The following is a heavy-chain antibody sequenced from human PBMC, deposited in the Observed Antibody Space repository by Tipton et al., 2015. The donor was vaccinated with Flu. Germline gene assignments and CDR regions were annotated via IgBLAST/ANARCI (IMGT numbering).Heavy chain of an antibody. V-gene: IGHV3-7*01. CDR2: INQDGSEK. CDR1: GFTFSNYV. D-gene: IGHD3-22*01. CDR3: AREDGNYYDTSGYSDY. J-gene: IGHJ4*02. Sequence: SLRLSCAASGFTFSNYVMTWVRQVPGKGLEWVANINQDGSEKYYVDSVKGRFTISRDNAKNSLYLQMNSLRAEDTAVYYCAREDGNYYDTSGYSDYWGQGTLVTVSS.